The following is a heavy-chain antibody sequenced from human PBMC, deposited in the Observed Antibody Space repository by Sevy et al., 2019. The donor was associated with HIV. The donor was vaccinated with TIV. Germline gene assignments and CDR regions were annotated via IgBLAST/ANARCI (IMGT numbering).Heavy chain of an antibody. Sequence: GGSLRLSCEASGFTFIFYAMAWVRQAPGKGLEWVSVINGIGGGIYYLDSVKGRFTISRDNAENSLYLQMNSVRAEDTAVYYCARDLFSGGNAVYGYWGQGTLVTVSS. CDR3: ARDLFSGGNAVYGY. J-gene: IGHJ4*02. CDR1: GFTFIFYA. V-gene: IGHV3-23*01. D-gene: IGHD2-15*01. CDR2: INGIGGGI.